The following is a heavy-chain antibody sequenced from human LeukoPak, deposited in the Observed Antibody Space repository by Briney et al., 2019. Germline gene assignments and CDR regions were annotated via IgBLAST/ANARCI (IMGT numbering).Heavy chain of an antibody. J-gene: IGHJ5*01. D-gene: IGHD3-22*01. CDR1: TSR. Sequence: SVKVSCKATSRISWVRQAPGQGLEWMGWIGTYGGDTYYAQKFQGRITVTTDTSTSAVYMELRNLRSDDTAVYYCARDLWNFYDDSGYNRDFDSWGQGTLVTVSS. CDR3: ARDLWNFYDDSGYNRDFDS. CDR2: IGTYGGDT. V-gene: IGHV1-18*01.